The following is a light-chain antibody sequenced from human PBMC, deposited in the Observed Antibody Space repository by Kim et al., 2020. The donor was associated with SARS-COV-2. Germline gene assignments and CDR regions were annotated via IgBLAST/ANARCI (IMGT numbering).Light chain of an antibody. Sequence: EIVMTQSPATLSVSPGERATLSCRASQSVSSNLAWYQQKHGQAPRLVIYGASTRATGIPARFSGSGSGTQFTLTISSLQSEDFAVYYCQQYNNWPPITFGQGTRLEIK. V-gene: IGKV3-15*01. CDR1: QSVSSN. CDR2: GAS. CDR3: QQYNNWPPIT. J-gene: IGKJ5*01.